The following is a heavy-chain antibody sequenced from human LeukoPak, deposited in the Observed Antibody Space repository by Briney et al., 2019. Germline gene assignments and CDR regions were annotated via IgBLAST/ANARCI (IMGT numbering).Heavy chain of an antibody. Sequence: PSETLSLTCTVSGGSISSGSNYWSWIRQSAGKGLEWIGRLYSSGTTNYNPSLKSRVTISVDTSKNQFSLNLSSVTAADTAVYYCAREVKEEGFDYWGQGTLVTVSS. CDR1: GGSISSGSNY. CDR2: LYSSGTT. CDR3: AREVKEEGFDY. D-gene: IGHD4-11*01. V-gene: IGHV4-61*02. J-gene: IGHJ4*02.